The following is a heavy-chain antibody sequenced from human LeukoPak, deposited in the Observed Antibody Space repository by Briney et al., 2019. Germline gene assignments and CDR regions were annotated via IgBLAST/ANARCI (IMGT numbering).Heavy chain of an antibody. CDR1: GGSISSYY. V-gene: IGHV4-59*01. D-gene: IGHD6-19*01. CDR2: IYYSGST. CDR3: ARDSSGLMWFDP. Sequence: SETLSLTCTVSGGSISSYYCSWIRQPPGKGLEWIGYIYYSGSTNYNPSLKSRVTISVDTSKNQFSLKLSSVTAADTAVYYCARDSSGLMWFDPWGQGTLVTVSS. J-gene: IGHJ5*02.